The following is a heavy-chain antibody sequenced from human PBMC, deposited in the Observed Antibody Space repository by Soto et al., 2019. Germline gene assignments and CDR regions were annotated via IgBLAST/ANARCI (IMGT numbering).Heavy chain of an antibody. D-gene: IGHD6-19*01. CDR1: GGSISSSSYY. CDR3: AAGAGIFPDAFDI. Sequence: PSETLSLTCTVSGGSISSSSYYWGWIRQPPGKGLEWIGSIYYSGSTYYNPSLKSRVTISVDTSKIQFSLKLSSVTAADTAVYYCAAGAGIFPDAFDIWGQGTMVTVSS. CDR2: IYYSGST. V-gene: IGHV4-39*01. J-gene: IGHJ3*02.